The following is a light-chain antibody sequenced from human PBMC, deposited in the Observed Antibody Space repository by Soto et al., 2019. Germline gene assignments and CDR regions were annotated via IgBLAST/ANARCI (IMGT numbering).Light chain of an antibody. J-gene: IGKJ1*01. CDR3: QQRSNWTRT. CDR2: DVS. Sequence: IVLTQCPGTRSVSPGERASLSCRASQNISDYLIWYQQKPGQAPMLLIYDVSNRATGIPARFSGSVSGTDVTLTISSLQTEDCAVYYCQQRSNWTRTFGQGTKVDIK. CDR1: QNISDY. V-gene: IGKV3-11*01.